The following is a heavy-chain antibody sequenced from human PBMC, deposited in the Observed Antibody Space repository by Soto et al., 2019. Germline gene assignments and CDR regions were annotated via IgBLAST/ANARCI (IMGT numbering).Heavy chain of an antibody. CDR2: INDRGTT. J-gene: IGHJ6*02. Sequence: SETLSLTCSVSGASIASGGHYWTWIRQHPGKGLEWVGHINDRGTTHYNPSLRSRVTIFMDTSKSHFSLYLASVTAADTAVYFCARTLLGDTFGMDVWGQGTTVTVSS. V-gene: IGHV4-31*03. D-gene: IGHD3-16*01. CDR3: ARTLLGDTFGMDV. CDR1: GASIASGGHY.